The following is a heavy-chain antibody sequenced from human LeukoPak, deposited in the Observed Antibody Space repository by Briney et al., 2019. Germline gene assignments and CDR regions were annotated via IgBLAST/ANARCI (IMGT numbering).Heavy chain of an antibody. CDR2: IYDSGAA. CDR1: GGSISPLY. J-gene: IGHJ4*02. D-gene: IGHD3-10*01. CDR3: ARGGVTAKYYFDS. V-gene: IGHV4-59*11. Sequence: SETLSLTCTVSGGSISPLYWGWIRQPPGKGLEFIGYIYDSGAANYNPSLKSRVTLSVDTSKNQFSLELNSVTAADTAVYYCARGGVTAKYYFDSWGQGTLVTVSS.